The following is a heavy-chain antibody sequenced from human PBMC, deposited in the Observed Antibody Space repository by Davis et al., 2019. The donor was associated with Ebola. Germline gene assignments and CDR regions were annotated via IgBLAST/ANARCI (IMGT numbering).Heavy chain of an antibody. V-gene: IGHV4-59*08. Sequence: MPSETLSLTCTVSGGSISSYYWSWIRQPPGKGLEWIGYIYYSGSTNYNPSLKSRVTISVDTSKNQFSLKLSSVTAADTAVYYCARQGAAAGPGDWFDPWGQGTLVTVSS. D-gene: IGHD6-25*01. CDR3: ARQGAAAGPGDWFDP. CDR1: GGSISSYY. J-gene: IGHJ5*02. CDR2: IYYSGST.